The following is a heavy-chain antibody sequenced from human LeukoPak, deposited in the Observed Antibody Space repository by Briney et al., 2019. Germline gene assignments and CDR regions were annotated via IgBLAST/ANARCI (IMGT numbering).Heavy chain of an antibody. CDR2: ISSSGSTI. V-gene: IGHV3-48*03. J-gene: IGHJ4*02. CDR3: ARERAYYFDY. CDR1: GFTFSSYE. Sequence: GGSLRLSCAASGFTFSSYEMNWVRQAPGKGLEWVSYISSSGSTIYYADSVKGRFTISRDNAKNSLYLQMNSLRAEDTAVYYRARERAYYFDYWGQGTLVTVSS.